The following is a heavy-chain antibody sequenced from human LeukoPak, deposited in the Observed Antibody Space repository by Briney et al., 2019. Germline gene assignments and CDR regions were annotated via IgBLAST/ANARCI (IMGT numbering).Heavy chain of an antibody. CDR1: GGTFSSYA. CDR3: ARGYYDSSGYYTSGLYYYYYGMDV. V-gene: IGHV1-69*13. CDR2: IIPIFGTA. Sequence: SVKVSCKASGGTFSSYAISWVRQAPGQGLEWMGGIIPIFGTANYAQKFQGRVTITADESTSTAYMEPSSLRSEDTAVYYCARGYYDSSGYYTSGLYYYYYGMDVWGQGTTVTVSS. J-gene: IGHJ6*02. D-gene: IGHD3-22*01.